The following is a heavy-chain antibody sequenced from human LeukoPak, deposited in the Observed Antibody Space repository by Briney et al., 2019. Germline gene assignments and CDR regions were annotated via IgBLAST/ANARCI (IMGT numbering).Heavy chain of an antibody. J-gene: IGHJ4*02. V-gene: IGHV1-69*06. CDR1: GGTFSSYD. CDR3: AGGRTDIVVVPATLRNYYFDY. D-gene: IGHD2-2*01. Sequence: ASVKVSCKASGGTFSSYDISWVRQAPGQGLEWMGGIMPVFGKTNYAQKFQGRVTTTADKATSTAYMELSSLRSEDTAVYYCAGGRTDIVVVPATLRNYYFDYWGQGTLVTVSS. CDR2: IMPVFGKT.